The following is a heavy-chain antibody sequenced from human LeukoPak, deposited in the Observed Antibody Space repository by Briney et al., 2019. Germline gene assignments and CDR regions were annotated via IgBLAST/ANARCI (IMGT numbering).Heavy chain of an antibody. CDR2: IIPIFGTA. CDR1: GGTFSSYA. J-gene: IGHJ6*03. CDR3: ATMPHYYYYYMDV. Sequence: ASVKVSCKAFGGTFSSYAISWVRQAPGQGLEWMGRIIPIFGTANYAQKFQGRVTITTDESTSTAYMELSSLRSEDTAVYYCATMPHYYYYYMDVWGKGTTVTVSS. V-gene: IGHV1-69*05. D-gene: IGHD2-2*01.